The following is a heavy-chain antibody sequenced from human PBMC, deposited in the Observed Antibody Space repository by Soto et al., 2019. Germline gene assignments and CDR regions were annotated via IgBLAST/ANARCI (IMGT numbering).Heavy chain of an antibody. CDR3: ARGLIYDSSGYYFDY. V-gene: IGHV4-28*03. Sequence: SETLSLTCAVSGYSISSSNGWGWIRQPPGKGLEWIGYIYYSGTTYYNPSLKSRVTMSVDTSKNQFSLKLTSVTAVDTAVYYCARGLIYDSSGYYFDYWGQGTLVTVSS. CDR2: IYYSGTT. D-gene: IGHD3-22*01. J-gene: IGHJ4*02. CDR1: GYSISSSNG.